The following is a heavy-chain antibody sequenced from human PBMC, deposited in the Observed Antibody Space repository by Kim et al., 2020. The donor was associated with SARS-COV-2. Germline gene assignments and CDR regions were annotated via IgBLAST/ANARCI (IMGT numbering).Heavy chain of an antibody. J-gene: IGHJ4*02. V-gene: IGHV3-9*01. Sequence: GGSLRLSCAASGFTFDDYAMHWVRQAPGKGLEWVSGISWNSGSIGYADSVKGRFTISRDNAKNSLYLQMNSLRAEDTALYYCAKPRRGIAAAALDYWGQGTLVTVSS. CDR1: GFTFDDYA. D-gene: IGHD6-13*01. CDR3: AKPRRGIAAAALDY. CDR2: ISWNSGSI.